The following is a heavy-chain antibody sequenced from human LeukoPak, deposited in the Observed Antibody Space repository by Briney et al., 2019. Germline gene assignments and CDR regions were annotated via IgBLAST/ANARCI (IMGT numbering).Heavy chain of an antibody. CDR2: ISWNSGSI. J-gene: IGHJ4*02. CDR1: GFTFDDYA. Sequence: PGGSLRLSCAASGFTFDDYAMHWVRQAPGKGLEWVSGISWNSGSIGYADSVKGRFTISRDNAKNSLYLQMNSLRAEDMALYYCARSSGSWDYFDYWGQGTLVTVSS. CDR3: ARSSGSWDYFDY. D-gene: IGHD3-10*01. V-gene: IGHV3-9*03.